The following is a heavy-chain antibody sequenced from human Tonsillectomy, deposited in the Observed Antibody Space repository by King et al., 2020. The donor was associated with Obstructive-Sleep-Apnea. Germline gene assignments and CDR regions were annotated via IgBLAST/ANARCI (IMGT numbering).Heavy chain of an antibody. J-gene: IGHJ6*02. CDR1: GASIRSGGYY. D-gene: IGHD5-12*01. CDR2: IHSSGGT. CDR3: ARDRGGYSGPGGMDV. V-gene: IGHV4-31*03. Sequence: VQLQESGPGLVKPSQTLSLTCSVSGASIRSGGYYWSWIRHHPGQGLEWLGYIHSSGGTNDNPSLRSRITLSIDMSNNQFSLKLTSVTAADTAVYYCARDRGGYSGPGGMDVWGQGTTVTVSS.